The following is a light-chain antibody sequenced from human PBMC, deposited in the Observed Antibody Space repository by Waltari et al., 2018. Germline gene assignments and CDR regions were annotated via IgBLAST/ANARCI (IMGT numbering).Light chain of an antibody. CDR2: DDN. Sequence: QSAPTQPASVSGSPGQSITIPCPGTSSDVGNYNLVSWYQQYPGKAPKVMIYDDNRRPSGVSDRFSGYKSGNTASLTISGVQAEDEADYYCCSYAGSYTWVFGGGTKLTVL. V-gene: IGLV2-23*01. CDR3: CSYAGSYTWV. CDR1: SSDVGNYNL. J-gene: IGLJ3*02.